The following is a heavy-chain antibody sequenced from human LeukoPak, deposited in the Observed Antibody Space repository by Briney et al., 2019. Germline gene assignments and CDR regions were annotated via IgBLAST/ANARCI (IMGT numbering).Heavy chain of an antibody. CDR1: GFTFSSYA. CDR2: ISGGGADT. V-gene: IGHV3-23*01. J-gene: IGHJ3*01. CDR3: AKEANYYVSGSYFSL. D-gene: IGHD3-10*01. Sequence: GGSLRLSCAASGFTFSSYAMSWVRQAPGKGLKWVADISGGGADTYYAVSVKGRFTISRDNSKNTLYLQMNSLRAEDTAVYHCAKEANYYVSGSYFSLWGQGTKVTVSS.